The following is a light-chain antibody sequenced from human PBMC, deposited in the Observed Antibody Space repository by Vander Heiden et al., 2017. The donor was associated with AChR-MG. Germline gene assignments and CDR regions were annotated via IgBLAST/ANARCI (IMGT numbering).Light chain of an antibody. CDR2: AAS. Sequence: DIQMTQSPSSLSASVGDRVSITCRASQNISNYLNWYQKKPGTAPKLLIYAASTLQSGVPSRISGSGSGTDFTLTISSLQPEDFATYYCQQSDSTPLTFGGGTRVETK. CDR1: QNISNY. V-gene: IGKV1-39*01. J-gene: IGKJ4*01. CDR3: QQSDSTPLT.